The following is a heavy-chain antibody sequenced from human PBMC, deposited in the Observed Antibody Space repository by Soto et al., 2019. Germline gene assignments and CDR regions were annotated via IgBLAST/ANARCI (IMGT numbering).Heavy chain of an antibody. J-gene: IGHJ4*02. Sequence: QVKLVESGGGVVQPGKSLRLSCAASGFNFGSYGMHWVRQAPGKGLEWVAVTWYDGSHSYYGDSVKGRFTISRDNSKNTLYLQMDSLRADDTAVYYCGRRLYGDFAVDYWGQGTLVTVSS. V-gene: IGHV3-33*01. D-gene: IGHD2-21*02. CDR1: GFNFGSYG. CDR3: GRRLYGDFAVDY. CDR2: TWYDGSHS.